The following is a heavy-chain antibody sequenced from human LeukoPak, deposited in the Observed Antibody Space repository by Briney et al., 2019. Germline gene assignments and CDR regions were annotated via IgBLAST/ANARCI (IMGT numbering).Heavy chain of an antibody. D-gene: IGHD6-6*01. CDR1: GGSFSGYH. J-gene: IGHJ5*02. Sequence: SETLSLTCGVYGGSFSGYHWTWIRLRPGKGLEWIGDIDHSGSTHYNPSPKSRVTISLDTSNNQFSLKLNSVTAADTAVYYCARGFPSSSRWFDPWGQGTLVTVSS. V-gene: IGHV4-34*01. CDR2: IDHSGST. CDR3: ARGFPSSSRWFDP.